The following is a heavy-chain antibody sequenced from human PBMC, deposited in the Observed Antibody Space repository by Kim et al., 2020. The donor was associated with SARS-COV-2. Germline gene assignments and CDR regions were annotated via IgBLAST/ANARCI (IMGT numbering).Heavy chain of an antibody. V-gene: IGHV3-7*01. CDR1: GFVFSNYR. D-gene: IGHD2-8*02. CDR2: IKQDGSQE. J-gene: IGHJ5*02. CDR3: AIDPCTGSNCNGSFDP. Sequence: GGSLRLSCVASGFVFSNYRMSWVRQAPGKGREWVAKIKQDGSQEYYVAAVKGRFTVSRDNAKNTVYLQMNSLRAEDTATYYCAIDPCTGSNCNGSFDPWSQESLVTVSS.